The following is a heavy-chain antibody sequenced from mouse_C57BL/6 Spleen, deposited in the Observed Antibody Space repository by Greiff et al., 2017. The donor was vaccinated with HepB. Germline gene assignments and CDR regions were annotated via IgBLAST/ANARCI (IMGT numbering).Heavy chain of an antibody. CDR2: IHPNSGSN. CDR3: AKPYYGSSSFDY. D-gene: IGHD1-1*01. Sequence: QVQLQQSGAELVKPGASVKLSCKASGYTFTSYWMHWVKQRPGQGLEWIGMIHPNSGSNNYNEKFKSKATLTVDKSSSTAYMQLSSLTSEDSAVYYCAKPYYGSSSFDYWGQGTTLTVSS. CDR1: GYTFTSYW. J-gene: IGHJ2*01. V-gene: IGHV1-64*01.